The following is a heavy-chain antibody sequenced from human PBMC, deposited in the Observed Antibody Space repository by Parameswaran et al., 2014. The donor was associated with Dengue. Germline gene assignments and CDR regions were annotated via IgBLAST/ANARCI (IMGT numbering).Heavy chain of an antibody. D-gene: IGHD3-3*01. CDR2: INPNSGGT. Sequence: WVRQAPGQGLEWMGWINPNSGGTNYAQKFQGRVTMTRDTSISTAYMELSRLRSDDTAVYYCARDWDFWSGYPFMDYWGQGTLVTVSS. V-gene: IGHV1-2*02. J-gene: IGHJ4*02. CDR3: ARDWDFWSGYPFMDY.